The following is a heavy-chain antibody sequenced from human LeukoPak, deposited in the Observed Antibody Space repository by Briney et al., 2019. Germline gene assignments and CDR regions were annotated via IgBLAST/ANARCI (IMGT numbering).Heavy chain of an antibody. CDR3: ASWAGVAATYFDY. CDR1: GFSFCTYA. J-gene: IGHJ4*02. Sequence: EGPLRLPCAASGFSFCTYAMSWLPQAPGKGLEWLSHITSGSITTHYAAPVKGRFTVSRNNPKNSLYLQMNSLRDEDTAVYYCASWAGVAATYFDYWGQGTLVTVSS. V-gene: IGHV3-48*02. CDR2: ITSGSITT. D-gene: IGHD2-15*01.